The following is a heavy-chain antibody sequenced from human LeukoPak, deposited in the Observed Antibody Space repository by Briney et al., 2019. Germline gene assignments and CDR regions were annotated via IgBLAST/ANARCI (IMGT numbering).Heavy chain of an antibody. V-gene: IGHV1-2*02. D-gene: IGHD1-26*01. CDR1: GYTFTGYY. CDR3: ARDRGSYRGGSYSYPLGN. CDR2: INPNSGGT. Sequence: WASVKVSCKASGYTFTGYYMHWVRQAPGQGLEWMGWINPNSGGTNYAQKFQGRVTMTRDTSISTAYMELSRLRSDDTAVYYCARDRGSYRGGSYSYPLGNWGQGTLVTVSS. J-gene: IGHJ4*02.